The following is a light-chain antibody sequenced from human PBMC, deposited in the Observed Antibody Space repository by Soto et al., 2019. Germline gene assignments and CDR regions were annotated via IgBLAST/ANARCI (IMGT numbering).Light chain of an antibody. CDR1: QSVSSSH. CDR2: AAS. J-gene: IGKJ5*01. CDR3: QQRSNWPPIT. V-gene: IGKV3D-20*02. Sequence: EIVLTQSPGTLSLSPGERATLSCRASQSVSSSHLAWYQHKPGQAPRLLIYAASSRATGIPARFSGSGSGTDFTLTISSLEPEDFAVYYCQQRSNWPPITFGQGTRLEIK.